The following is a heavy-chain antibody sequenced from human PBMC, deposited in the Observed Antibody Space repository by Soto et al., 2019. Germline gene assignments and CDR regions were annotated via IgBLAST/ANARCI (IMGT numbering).Heavy chain of an antibody. CDR3: ARVIGDWSRGVIMNYYYYGMDV. D-gene: IGHD3-10*01. Sequence: GGSLRLSCAASGFTFSSYGMHWVRQAPGKGLEWVAVIWYDGSNKYYADSVKGRFTISRDNSKNTLYLQMNSLRAEDTAVYYCARVIGDWSRGVIMNYYYYGMDVWGQGTTVTVSS. V-gene: IGHV3-33*01. J-gene: IGHJ6*02. CDR2: IWYDGSNK. CDR1: GFTFSSYG.